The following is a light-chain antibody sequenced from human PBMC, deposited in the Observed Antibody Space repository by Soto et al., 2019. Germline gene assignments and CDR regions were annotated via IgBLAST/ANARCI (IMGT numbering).Light chain of an antibody. V-gene: IGKV3-11*01. Sequence: EIVLTQSPATLSLSPGERATLSCRASQSVSIDLAWYQQKPGQAPSLLIYDASNRATGIAASFSGDGSGPDFALTIVSPEPEDFSVYYCQQRSQWPWTVGQGTKLEI. J-gene: IGKJ1*01. CDR1: QSVSID. CDR2: DAS. CDR3: QQRSQWPWT.